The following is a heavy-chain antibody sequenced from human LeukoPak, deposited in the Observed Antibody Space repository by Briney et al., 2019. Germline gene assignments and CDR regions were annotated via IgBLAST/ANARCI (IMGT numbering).Heavy chain of an antibody. Sequence: GGSLRLSCAASGFTFSSYGMHWVRQAPGKGLEWVAFIRYDGSNKYYADSVKGRFTISRDNSKNTLYLQMNSLRAEDTAVYYCAKDARLFERTFDYWGQGTLVTVSS. CDR2: IRYDGSNK. CDR3: AKDARLFERTFDY. D-gene: IGHD6-6*01. J-gene: IGHJ4*02. V-gene: IGHV3-30*02. CDR1: GFTFSSYG.